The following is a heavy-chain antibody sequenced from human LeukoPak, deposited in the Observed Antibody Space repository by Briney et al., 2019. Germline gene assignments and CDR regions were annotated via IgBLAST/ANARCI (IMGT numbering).Heavy chain of an antibody. CDR2: IYYSGST. J-gene: IGHJ3*02. Sequence: PSETLSLTCTVSGGSISSGGYYWSWIRQHPGKGLEWIGYIYYSGSTYYNPSLKSRVTISVDTSKNQFSLKLSSVTAADTAVYYCARSMAADDAFDIWGQGTMVTVSS. V-gene: IGHV4-31*03. CDR3: ARSMAADDAFDI. D-gene: IGHD5-24*01. CDR1: GGSISSGGYY.